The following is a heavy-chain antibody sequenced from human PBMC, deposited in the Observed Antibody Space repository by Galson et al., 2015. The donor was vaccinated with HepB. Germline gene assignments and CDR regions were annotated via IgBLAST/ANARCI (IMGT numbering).Heavy chain of an antibody. CDR3: ARDSVGFGGDCSSTSCYNYYYYGMDV. CDR2: IIPIFGTA. Sequence: SVKVSCKDSGGTFSSYAISWVRQAPGQGLEWMGGIIPIFGTANCAQKFQGRVTITADESTSTAYMELSSLRSEDTAVYYCARDSVGFGGDCSSTSCYNYYYYGMDVWGQGTTVTVSS. J-gene: IGHJ6*02. CDR1: GGTFSSYA. V-gene: IGHV1-69*13. D-gene: IGHD2-2*01.